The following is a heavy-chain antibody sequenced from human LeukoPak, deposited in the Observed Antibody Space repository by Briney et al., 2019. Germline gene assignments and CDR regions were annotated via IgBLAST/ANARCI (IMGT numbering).Heavy chain of an antibody. CDR3: ARVGADYGDKSFFDY. Sequence: GGSLRLSCAASGFTFSNYRMSWVRQAPGKGLEWVANMKQDGREKYYVDSVKGRFTISRDNAKNSLYLQMDGLRAEDTALYYCARVGADYGDKSFFDYWGQGTLVTVSS. CDR2: MKQDGREK. CDR1: GFTFSNYR. D-gene: IGHD4-17*01. J-gene: IGHJ4*02. V-gene: IGHV3-7*03.